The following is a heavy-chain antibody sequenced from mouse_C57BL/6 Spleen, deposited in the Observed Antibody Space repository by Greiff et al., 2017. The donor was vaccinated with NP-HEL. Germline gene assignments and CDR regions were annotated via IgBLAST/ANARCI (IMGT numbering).Heavy chain of an antibody. V-gene: IGHV1-82*01. CDR3: ARWRSPMDY. Sequence: QVQLQQSGPELVEPGASVKISCKASGYAFSSSWMNWVKQRPGKGLEWIGRIYPGDGDTNYNGKFKGKATLTADKSSSTAYMQLSSLTSEDSAVYFCARWRSPMDYWGQGTSVTVSS. CDR2: IYPGDGDT. CDR1: GYAFSSSW. J-gene: IGHJ4*01.